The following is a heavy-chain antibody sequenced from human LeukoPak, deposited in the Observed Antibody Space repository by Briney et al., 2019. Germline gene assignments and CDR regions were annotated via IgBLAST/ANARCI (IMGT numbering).Heavy chain of an antibody. Sequence: GGSLRLSCGASGFIFSSYWMNWLRQTPGKGLEWVANIKEDGSEKHYVHSVKGRFTSSRDNAKNSLYLQMNSLRAEDTAVYYCARSFRVQVWSDFDSWGQGTLITVSS. CDR3: ARSFRVQVWSDFDS. CDR1: GFIFSSYW. J-gene: IGHJ4*02. CDR2: IKEDGSEK. V-gene: IGHV3-7*01. D-gene: IGHD5-18*01.